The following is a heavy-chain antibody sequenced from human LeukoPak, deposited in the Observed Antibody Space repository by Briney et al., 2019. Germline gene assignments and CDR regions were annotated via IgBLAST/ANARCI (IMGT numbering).Heavy chain of an antibody. CDR1: GFTFSSYS. D-gene: IGHD6-13*01. CDR3: AKEPYSSSWYYFDY. Sequence: GGSLRLSCAASGFTFSSYSMNWVRQAPGKGREWVSLISWDGGSTYYADSVKGRFTISRDNSKNSLYLQMNSLRAEDTALYYCAKEPYSSSWYYFDYWGQGTLVTVSS. V-gene: IGHV3-43D*03. J-gene: IGHJ4*02. CDR2: ISWDGGST.